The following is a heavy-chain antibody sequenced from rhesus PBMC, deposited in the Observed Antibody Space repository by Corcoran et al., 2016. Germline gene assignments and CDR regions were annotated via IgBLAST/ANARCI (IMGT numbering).Heavy chain of an antibody. Sequence: QLQLQESGPGLVKPSETLSLTCAVSGYSISSGYGWSWIRQPPGKGLGWIGYISYSGSTSYNPSLKSRVTISRDTSKNQFSLKLSSGTAADTAVYYCARGYGGALYYWGQGVLVTVSS. D-gene: IGHD1-44*02. CDR1: GYSISSGYG. J-gene: IGHJ4*01. CDR2: ISYSGST. V-gene: IGHV4-122*02. CDR3: ARGYGGALYY.